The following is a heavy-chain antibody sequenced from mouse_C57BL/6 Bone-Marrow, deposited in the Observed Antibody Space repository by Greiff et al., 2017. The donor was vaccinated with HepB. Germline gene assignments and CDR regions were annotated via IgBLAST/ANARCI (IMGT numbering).Heavy chain of an antibody. D-gene: IGHD3-2*02. CDR1: EYEFPSHD. CDR3: ASRQLRNYAMDY. Sequence: EVNVVESGGGLVQPGESLKLSCESNEYEFPSHDMSWVRKTPEKRLELVAAINSDGGSTYYPDTMERRFIISRDNTKKTLYLQMSSLRSEDTALYYCASRQLRNYAMDYWGQGTSVTVSS. CDR2: INSDGGST. V-gene: IGHV5-2*01. J-gene: IGHJ4*01.